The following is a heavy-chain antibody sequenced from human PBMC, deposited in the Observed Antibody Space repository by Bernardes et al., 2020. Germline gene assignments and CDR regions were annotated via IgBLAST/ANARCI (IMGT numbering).Heavy chain of an antibody. CDR2: IKQDGSEK. J-gene: IGHJ6*02. CDR3: ARAGDYDYIWGSLEPYYGMDV. Sequence: GGSLRLSCAASGFTFSSYWMSWVRQASGKGLEWVANIKQDGSEKDYVDSVKGRFTISRDNAKNSLYLQMNSLRAEDTAVYYCARAGDYDYIWGSLEPYYGMDVWGQGTTVTVSS. CDR1: GFTFSSYW. V-gene: IGHV3-7*03. D-gene: IGHD3-16*01.